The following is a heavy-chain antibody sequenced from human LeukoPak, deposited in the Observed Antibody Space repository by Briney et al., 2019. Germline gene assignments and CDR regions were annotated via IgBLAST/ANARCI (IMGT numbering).Heavy chain of an antibody. J-gene: IGHJ4*02. D-gene: IGHD2-2*01. CDR2: IDTNTSYK. Sequence: GGSLRLSCAASGFTFSTHGMNWVRQAPGKGLEWVSFIDTNTSYKYYADSVKGRFTISRDNAKNSLYLQMNSLRDEDTAVYYCARGTKEGYSSSWFDYWGQGTLVTVSS. CDR1: GFTFSTHG. CDR3: ARGTKEGYSSSWFDY. V-gene: IGHV3-21*01.